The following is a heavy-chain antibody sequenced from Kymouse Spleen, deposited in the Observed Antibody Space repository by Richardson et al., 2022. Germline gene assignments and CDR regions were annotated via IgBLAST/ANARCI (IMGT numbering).Heavy chain of an antibody. J-gene: IGHJ6*02. V-gene: IGHV4-34*01. D-gene: IGHD3-9*01. CDR2: INHSGST. CDR3: ARGRYDILTGYYKDYYYYGMDV. Sequence: QVQLQQWGAGLLKPSETLSLTCAVYGGSFSGYYWSWIRQPPGKGLEWIGEINHSGSTNYNPSLKSRVTISVDTSKNQFSLKLSSVTAADTAVYYCARGRYDILTGYYKDYYYYGMDVWGQGTTVTVSS. CDR1: GGSFSGYY.